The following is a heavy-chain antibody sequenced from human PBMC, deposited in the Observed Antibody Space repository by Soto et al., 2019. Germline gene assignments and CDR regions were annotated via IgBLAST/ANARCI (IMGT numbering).Heavy chain of an antibody. D-gene: IGHD5-18*01. Sequence: PGGSLRLSCAASGFTFSSYWMSWVRQASGKGLEWVGRIRSKANSYATAYAASVKGRFTISRDDSKNTAYLQMNSLKTEDTAVYYCTRSVEYSYGYVVDYWGQGTLVTVSS. J-gene: IGHJ4*02. CDR3: TRSVEYSYGYVVDY. CDR2: IRSKANSYAT. CDR1: GFTFSSYW. V-gene: IGHV3-73*01.